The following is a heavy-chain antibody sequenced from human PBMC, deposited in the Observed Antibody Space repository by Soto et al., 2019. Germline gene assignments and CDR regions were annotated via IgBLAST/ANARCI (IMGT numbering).Heavy chain of an antibody. CDR3: TREKAEVRGVIIKGVTWFDS. D-gene: IGHD3-10*01. Sequence: SQTLSLTCGISGDSVSSNSAAWNWIRQSPSRGLEWMGRTYYRSKWYYDYAVSVKSRVTINPDTYKNQISLQLNPVTPEDTAVYYCTREKAEVRGVIIKGVTWFDSWGQGTLVTVPQ. CDR2: TYYRSKWYY. V-gene: IGHV6-1*01. J-gene: IGHJ5*01. CDR1: GDSVSSNSAA.